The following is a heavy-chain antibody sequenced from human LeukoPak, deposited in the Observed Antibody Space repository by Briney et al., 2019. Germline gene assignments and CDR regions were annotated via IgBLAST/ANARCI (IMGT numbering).Heavy chain of an antibody. CDR3: AKAEGYDILTGLDY. J-gene: IGHJ4*02. Sequence: GGSLRLSCAVSGFTFSSYGMYWVRQAPGKGLEWVSAISGSGGTTVYSDSVKGRFTVSRDNSRNTLYLQMNSLRAEDTAVYYCAKAEGYDILTGLDYWGQGTLVTVSS. V-gene: IGHV3-23*01. CDR2: ISGSGGTT. CDR1: GFTFSSYG. D-gene: IGHD3-9*01.